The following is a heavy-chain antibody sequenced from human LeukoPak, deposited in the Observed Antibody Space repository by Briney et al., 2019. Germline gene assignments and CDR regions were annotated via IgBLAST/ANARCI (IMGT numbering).Heavy chain of an antibody. CDR1: GFTFSSYA. J-gene: IGHJ6*03. CDR2: ISGSGGST. V-gene: IGHV3-23*01. D-gene: IGHD4-23*01. CDR3: ARDGPTVVTPFDYYYYYMDV. Sequence: GGSLRLSCAASGFTFSSYAMSWVRQAPGKGLEWVSAISGSGGSTYYADSVKGRFTISRDNAKNSLYLQMNSLRAEDTAVYYCARDGPTVVTPFDYYYYYMDVWGKGTTVTISS.